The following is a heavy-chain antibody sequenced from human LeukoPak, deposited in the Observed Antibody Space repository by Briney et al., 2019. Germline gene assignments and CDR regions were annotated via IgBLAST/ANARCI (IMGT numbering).Heavy chain of an antibody. CDR3: ARDNWNYGSSMDV. CDR2: IYYSGST. V-gene: IGHV4-39*02. Sequence: SETLSLTCTVSGGSISSSSYYWGWIRQPPGKGLEWIGSIYYSGSTYYNPSLKSRVTISVDTSKNQFSLKLSSVTAADTAVYYCARDNWNYGSSMDVWGQGTTVTVSS. D-gene: IGHD1-7*01. CDR1: GGSISSSSYY. J-gene: IGHJ6*02.